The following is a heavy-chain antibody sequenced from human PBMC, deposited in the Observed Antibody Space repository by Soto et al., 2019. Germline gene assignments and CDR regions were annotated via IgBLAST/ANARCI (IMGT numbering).Heavy chain of an antibody. V-gene: IGHV1-69*12. D-gene: IGHD1-1*01. CDR1: RGTFRNYA. Sequence: QVQLEQSGAEVKKPGSSVKVSCKASRGTFRNYAISWVRQAHGQGLEWMGGIMPIFRTPDYAQKFEDRVSITADESTSTAYRELSGLRSDDTAVYFCARDNDRPQLGGNYYYMLDVWGHGTTVTVSS. CDR3: ARDNDRPQLGGNYYYMLDV. CDR2: IMPIFRTP. J-gene: IGHJ6*02.